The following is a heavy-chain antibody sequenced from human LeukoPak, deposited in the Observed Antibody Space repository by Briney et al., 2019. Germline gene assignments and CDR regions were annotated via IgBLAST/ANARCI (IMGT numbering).Heavy chain of an antibody. D-gene: IGHD2-2*01. CDR3: ARVVPAASLSLYYYYYGMDV. CDR2: IYYSGST. V-gene: IGHV4-39*01. Sequence: SETLSLTCTVSGGSISSSSYYWGWSRQPPGKGLEWIGSIYYSGSTYYNPSLKSRVTISVDTSKNQSSLKLSSVTAADTAVYYCARVVPAASLSLYYYYYGMDVWGQGTTVTVSS. CDR1: GGSISSSSYY. J-gene: IGHJ6*02.